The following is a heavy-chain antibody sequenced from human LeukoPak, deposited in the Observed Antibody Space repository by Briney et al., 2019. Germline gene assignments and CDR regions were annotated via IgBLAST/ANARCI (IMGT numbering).Heavy chain of an antibody. V-gene: IGHV4-39*07. J-gene: IGHJ4*02. CDR1: GGSIRSTTYY. D-gene: IGHD3-22*01. Sequence: SETLSLTCSVSGGSIRSTTYYWGWIRQPPGKGLEWIVSIYYSGNTYYSPSLMSRVTISVDTSKNQFSLNLSSVTAADTAVYFCARAPHFFDTSGSRYYFDYWGQGALVTVSS. CDR2: IYYSGNT. CDR3: ARAPHFFDTSGSRYYFDY.